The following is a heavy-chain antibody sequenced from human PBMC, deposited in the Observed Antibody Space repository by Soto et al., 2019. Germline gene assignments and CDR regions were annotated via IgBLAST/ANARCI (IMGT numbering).Heavy chain of an antibody. D-gene: IGHD3-10*01. CDR2: MSHDGNIK. CDR3: ASTQSLIIEARGNY. Sequence: PGGSLRLSCAASGFTLSSHTMHWVRQAPGKGLEWLSLMSHDGNIKFYADSVKGRFTISRDNSKNTLYLQMNNLRAEDTALYYCASTQSLIIEARGNYWGQGNLVTSPQ. V-gene: IGHV3-30-3*01. CDR1: GFTLSSHT. J-gene: IGHJ4*02.